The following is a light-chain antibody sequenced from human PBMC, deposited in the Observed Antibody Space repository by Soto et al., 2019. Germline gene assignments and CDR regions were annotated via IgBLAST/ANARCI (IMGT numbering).Light chain of an antibody. CDR1: SSDVGGYNY. J-gene: IGLJ3*02. CDR2: EVS. Sequence: QSVLTQPASVSGSPGQSITISCTGTSSDVGGYNYVSWYQQHPGKAPKLMIYEVSNRPSGVSNRFSGSKSGNTASLAISGLQAEGEAEYYCSSYTISSTRVFGGGTKLTVL. V-gene: IGLV2-14*01. CDR3: SSYTISSTRV.